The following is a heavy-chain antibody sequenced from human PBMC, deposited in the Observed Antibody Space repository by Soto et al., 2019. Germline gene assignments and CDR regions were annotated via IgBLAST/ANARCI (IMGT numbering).Heavy chain of an antibody. Sequence: PGGSLRLSCAASGFTFSSYSMNWVRQAPGKGLEWVSSITSGSSYIYYADSVKGRFTISRDNAKNSLYLQINSLRAEDTAMYYCARSSFDYWGQGTLVTVSS. V-gene: IGHV3-21*01. CDR3: ARSSFDY. J-gene: IGHJ4*02. CDR1: GFTFSSYS. CDR2: ITSGSSYI.